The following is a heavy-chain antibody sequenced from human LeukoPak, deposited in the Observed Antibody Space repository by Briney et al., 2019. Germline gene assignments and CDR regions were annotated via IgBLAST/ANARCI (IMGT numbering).Heavy chain of an antibody. V-gene: IGHV4-31*03. CDR3: ARVTLDYGSGSYYIFDY. J-gene: IGHJ4*02. CDR2: IYYSGST. D-gene: IGHD3-10*01. Sequence: SETLSLTCTVSGGSISSGGYYWSWIRQHPGKGLEWIGYIYYSGSTYYNPSLKSRVTISVDTSKNQFSLKLSSVTAADTAVYYCARVTLDYGSGSYYIFDYWGQGTLVTVSS. CDR1: GGSISSGGYY.